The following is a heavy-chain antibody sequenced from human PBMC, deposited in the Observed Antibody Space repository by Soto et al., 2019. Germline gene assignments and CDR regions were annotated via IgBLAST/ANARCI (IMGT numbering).Heavy chain of an antibody. J-gene: IGHJ6*02. CDR1: GGSISSGGYY. CDR3: AREEDSYGRYYYGIDV. CDR2: IYYSGST. D-gene: IGHD5-18*01. V-gene: IGHV4-31*03. Sequence: QVQLQESGPGLVKPSQTLSLTCTVSGGSISSGGYYWSWIRQHPGKGLEWIGYIYYSGSTYYNPSLERRVTISVDTSKNQFSLKLSSVTAADTAVYYCAREEDSYGRYYYGIDVWGQGTTVTVSS.